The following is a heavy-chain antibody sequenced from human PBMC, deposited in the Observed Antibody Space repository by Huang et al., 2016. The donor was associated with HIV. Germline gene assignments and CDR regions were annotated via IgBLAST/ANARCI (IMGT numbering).Heavy chain of an antibody. D-gene: IGHD2-2*03. V-gene: IGHV4-39*02. J-gene: IGHJ6*02. CDR3: AREVRSVDTDRPDGYYYRGLDV. CDR2: GYFLGNT. Sequence: QLRESGPGLVTPSETLSLTCSASGTSMTSSIFYWGWFRQPPGRGLEWIGSGYFLGNTDYNPSIKSRVTISIDTANKKYSMRLTSVTAADTAVYFCAREVRSVDTDRPDGYYYRGLDVWGQGTTVIVSS. CDR1: GTSMTSSIFY.